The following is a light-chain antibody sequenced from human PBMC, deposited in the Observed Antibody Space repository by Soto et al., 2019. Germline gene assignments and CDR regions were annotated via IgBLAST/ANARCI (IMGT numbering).Light chain of an antibody. CDR3: QHDNSYSEA. V-gene: IGKV1-5*03. J-gene: IGKJ1*01. CDR1: QTISSW. Sequence: DIQMSQSPYTLSGSVGDRVTITCRASQTISSWLAWYQQKPGKAPKLLIYKASTLKSGVPSRFSGSGSGTEFTLTISSLQPDDFATYYCQHDNSYSEAFGQGTKVDI. CDR2: KAS.